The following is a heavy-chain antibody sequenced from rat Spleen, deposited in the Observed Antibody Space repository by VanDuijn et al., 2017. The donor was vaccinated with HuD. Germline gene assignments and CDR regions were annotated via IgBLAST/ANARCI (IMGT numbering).Heavy chain of an antibody. V-gene: IGHV5-20*01. CDR3: TGGETTTEFDWFAY. CDR2: ITNTGGST. Sequence: EVQLVESGGGLVQPGRSLKLSCAASGFTFSDYYMAWVRQAPTKGLEWVASITNTGGSTYYPDSVKGRFTISRDNAKSTLYLQMNSLRSEDTATYYCTGGETTTEFDWFAYWGQGTLVTVSS. CDR1: GFTFSDYY. J-gene: IGHJ3*01. D-gene: IGHD1-11*01.